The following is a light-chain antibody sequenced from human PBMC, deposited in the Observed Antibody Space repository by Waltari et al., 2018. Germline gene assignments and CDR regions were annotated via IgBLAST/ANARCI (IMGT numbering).Light chain of an antibody. CDR2: DAS. CDR3: QQRSNWAT. CDR1: QSVSSY. J-gene: IGKJ3*01. Sequence: DIVLTQSQATLSLSPGERATLSCRASQSVSSYLAWYQQKPGQAPRLLIYDASNRATGIPARFSGSGSGTDFTLTISSLEPEDFAVYYCQQRSNWATFGPGTKVDIK. V-gene: IGKV3-11*01.